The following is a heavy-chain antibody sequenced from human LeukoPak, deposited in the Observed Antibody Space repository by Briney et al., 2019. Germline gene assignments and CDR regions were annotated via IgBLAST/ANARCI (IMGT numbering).Heavy chain of an antibody. CDR3: ARGNLLEWSFDF. CDR2: LYTSGST. D-gene: IGHD3-3*01. CDR1: GGSISSYY. J-gene: IGHJ4*02. V-gene: IGHV4-4*07. Sequence: SETLSLTCTVSGGSISSYYWSWIRQPAGKGLEWIGRLYTSGSTNYNPSLKSRVTMSVDTSKNQFSLKLSSVTAADTAVYYCARGNLLEWSFDFWGQGTLVTVSS.